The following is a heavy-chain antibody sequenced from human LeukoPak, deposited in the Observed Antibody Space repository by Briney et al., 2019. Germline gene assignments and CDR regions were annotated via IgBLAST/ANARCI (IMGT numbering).Heavy chain of an antibody. D-gene: IGHD2-2*01. CDR2: IFYSGST. Sequence: LTCTVSGASITSYHWFWVRQPPGKGVELIGHIFYSGSTTYTPSLKSRLTISIDTSKNHFSLTLTSVTAADTAMYYCARYGTTCYAIDFWGQGTLVTVSS. V-gene: IGHV4-59*08. J-gene: IGHJ4*02. CDR3: ARYGTTCYAIDF. CDR1: GASITSYH.